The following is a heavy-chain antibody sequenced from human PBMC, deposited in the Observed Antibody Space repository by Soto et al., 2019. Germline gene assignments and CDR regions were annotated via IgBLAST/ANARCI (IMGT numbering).Heavy chain of an antibody. D-gene: IGHD6-13*01. CDR3: VRGGGVTARQLDWFDP. Sequence: QVQLQQWGTGLLKPSETLSLTCRVDGGSFSDSYWNWIRQSPTKGLEWIGEINHNGTHNYNPSLRPRVTLHMDTPTTECSLRLNSVTAADTTVYYCVRGGGVTARQLDWFDPWGQGPLVTVSS. CDR1: GGSFSDSY. V-gene: IGHV4-34*01. J-gene: IGHJ5*02. CDR2: INHNGTH.